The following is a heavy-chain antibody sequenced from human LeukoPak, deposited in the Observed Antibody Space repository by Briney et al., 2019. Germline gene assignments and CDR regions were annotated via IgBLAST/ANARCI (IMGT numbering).Heavy chain of an antibody. J-gene: IGHJ4*02. CDR1: GYTFNGYY. V-gene: IGHV1-2*02. CDR3: AREDEGSGYDFDY. D-gene: IGHD5-12*01. CDR2: INPNSGGT. Sequence: ASVKVSCKASGYTFNGYYMHWVRPAPGQGREWIGWINPNSGGTNYAQKFQGRVTMTRDTSISTAYMELSRLRSDDTAVYYCAREDEGSGYDFDYWGQGTLVTVSS.